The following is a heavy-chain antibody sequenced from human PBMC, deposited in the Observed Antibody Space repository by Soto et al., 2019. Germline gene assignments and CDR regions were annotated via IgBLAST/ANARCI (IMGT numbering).Heavy chain of an antibody. Sequence: QVQLVQSGAEVKKPGASVKVSCKASGYTFTSYAISWVRQAPGQGLEWRGWISAYNGNTNYAQKLQGRVTMTTDTSTSRAYVELRSLRSDDTAVYYCARDANYILTGYYHYWGQGTLVTVSS. V-gene: IGHV1-18*01. J-gene: IGHJ4*02. CDR1: GYTFTSYA. D-gene: IGHD3-9*01. CDR3: ARDANYILTGYYHY. CDR2: ISAYNGNT.